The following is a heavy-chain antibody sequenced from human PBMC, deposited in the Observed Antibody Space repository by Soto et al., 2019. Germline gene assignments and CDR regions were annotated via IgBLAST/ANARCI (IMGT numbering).Heavy chain of an antibody. Sequence: QVQLVESGGGVVQPGRSLRLSCAASGFTFSSYAMHWVRQAPGKGLEWVAVISYDGSNKYYADSMKGRFTISRDNSKNTLYLQMNSLRAEDTAVYYCARDTAWKEGELDYWGQGTLVTVSS. D-gene: IGHD3-16*01. J-gene: IGHJ4*02. CDR2: ISYDGSNK. CDR1: GFTFSSYA. CDR3: ARDTAWKEGELDY. V-gene: IGHV3-30-3*01.